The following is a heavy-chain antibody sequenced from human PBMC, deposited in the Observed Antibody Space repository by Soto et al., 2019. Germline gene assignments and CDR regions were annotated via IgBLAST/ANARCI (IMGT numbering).Heavy chain of an antibody. Sequence: ASVKVSCKASGFPLSNSAVQWVRQARGQRLEWIGRIVVGTGNTDYAQKFQERVTITRDMSTRTAYMELSSLRSEDTAVYYCAKNTQGTGWFKSYHYYGMDIWGQGATVTVSS. J-gene: IGHJ6*02. CDR1: GFPLSNSA. D-gene: IGHD3-9*01. CDR2: IVVGTGNT. V-gene: IGHV1-58*01. CDR3: AKNTQGTGWFKSYHYYGMDI.